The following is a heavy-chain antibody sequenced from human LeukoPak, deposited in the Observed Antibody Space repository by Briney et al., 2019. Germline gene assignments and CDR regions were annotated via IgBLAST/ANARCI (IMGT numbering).Heavy chain of an antibody. V-gene: IGHV4-4*07. D-gene: IGHD3-9*01. J-gene: IGHJ4*02. Sequence: SETLSLTCTVSGSSISSYYWSWIRQPAGKGLEWIGRIYTSGSTNYNPSLKSRVTISVDTSKNQFSLKLSSVTAADTAVYYCARGQYYDILTGYELFDYWGQGTLVTVSS. CDR2: IYTSGST. CDR3: ARGQYYDILTGYELFDY. CDR1: GSSISSYY.